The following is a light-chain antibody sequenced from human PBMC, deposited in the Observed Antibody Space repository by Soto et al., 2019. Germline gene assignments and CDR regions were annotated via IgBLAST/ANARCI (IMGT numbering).Light chain of an antibody. CDR1: QSVNTY. CDR3: HQLHTWPRGT. J-gene: IGKJ1*01. CDR2: DAS. V-gene: IGKV3-11*01. Sequence: EIVLTQSPATLSLSPGERTTLSCRASQSVNTYLSWSQQKPGRAPRPLIYDASKRAAGIPARFSGSGSGTDVTRNISSLEPEDFAVYYCHQLHTWPRGTFGQGPKLEMK.